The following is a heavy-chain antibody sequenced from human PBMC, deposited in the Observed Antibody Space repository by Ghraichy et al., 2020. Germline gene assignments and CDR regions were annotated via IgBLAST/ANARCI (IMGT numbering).Heavy chain of an antibody. D-gene: IGHD2-21*01. Sequence: SETLSLTCAVYGGSFSGYYWSWIRQPPGKGLEWIGEIKDRGSTNYNPSLKSRVTMSVDTSNSQFSLKLTSVTAADTAVYYCANTPWTSLWFWAQGTLVTLSS. V-gene: IGHV4-34*01. CDR2: IKDRGST. CDR3: ANTPWTSLWF. J-gene: IGHJ4*02. CDR1: GGSFSGYY.